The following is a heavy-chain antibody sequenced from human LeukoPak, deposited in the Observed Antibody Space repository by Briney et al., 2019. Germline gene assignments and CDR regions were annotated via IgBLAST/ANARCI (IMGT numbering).Heavy chain of an antibody. CDR1: GGFISSYY. V-gene: IGHV4-34*01. CDR3: ARGTGMDV. CDR2: INHSGST. J-gene: IGHJ6*02. Sequence: SETLSLTCTVSGGFISSYYWSWIRQPPGKGLEWIGEINHSGSTNYNPSLKSRVTISVDTSKNQFSLKLSSVTAADTAVYYCARGTGMDVWGQGTTVTVSS.